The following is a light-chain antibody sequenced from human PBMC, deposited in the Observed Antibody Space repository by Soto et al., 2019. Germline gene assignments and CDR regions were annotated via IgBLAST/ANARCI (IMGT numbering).Light chain of an antibody. CDR3: ASFTTISTRV. CDR1: SSDVGHYDY. V-gene: IGLV2-14*03. Sequence: VLTQRASVSGSPGQSITISCTGSSSDVGHYDYVSWFQQHPGRAPTLLIYDVTYRPSGVSNRFSGAKSGSTASLTISGLQAEDEADYYCASFTTISTRVFGTGTKANVL. J-gene: IGLJ1*01. CDR2: DVT.